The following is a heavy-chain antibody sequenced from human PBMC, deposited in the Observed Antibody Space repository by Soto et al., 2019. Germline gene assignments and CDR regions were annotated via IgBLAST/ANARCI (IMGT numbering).Heavy chain of an antibody. Sequence: QVQLVESGGGVVQPGRSLRLSCAASGFTFSSYGMHWVRQAPGKGLEWVAVISYDGSNKYYADSVKGRFTISRDNSKNTLYLQKNSLRAGGTAVYCCAKDLLGPGRAYGMDVWGQGTTVTVSS. J-gene: IGHJ6*02. CDR1: GFTFSSYG. CDR2: ISYDGSNK. D-gene: IGHD7-27*01. CDR3: AKDLLGPGRAYGMDV. V-gene: IGHV3-30*18.